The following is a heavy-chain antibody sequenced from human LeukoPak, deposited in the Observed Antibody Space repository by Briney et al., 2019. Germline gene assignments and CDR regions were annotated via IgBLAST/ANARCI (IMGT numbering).Heavy chain of an antibody. CDR3: AKQYCSSTSCPTLDY. V-gene: IGHV3-23*01. Sequence: PGGSLRLSCTASGFTFSSYEMNWVRQAPGKGLEYVSGISGSGTTTYYADSVTGRFTISRDNSKNTLYLQMSSLRAEDTAVYYCAKQYCSSTSCPTLDYWGQGTLVTVSS. J-gene: IGHJ4*02. D-gene: IGHD2-2*01. CDR2: ISGSGTTT. CDR1: GFTFSSYE.